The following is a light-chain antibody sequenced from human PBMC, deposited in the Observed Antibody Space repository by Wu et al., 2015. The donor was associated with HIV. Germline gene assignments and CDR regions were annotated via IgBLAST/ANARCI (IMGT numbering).Light chain of an antibody. CDR1: QSVSRN. Sequence: IVMTQSPGTLSVSPGERATLTCRASQSVSRNLAWYQQKPGQAPRLLMYGASTRATGIPARFSGSGSRTEFTLTISSLQSEDFVVYYCHQYNNWPRTFGQGTKVDIK. V-gene: IGKV3-15*01. CDR3: HQYNNWPRT. J-gene: IGKJ1*01. CDR2: GAS.